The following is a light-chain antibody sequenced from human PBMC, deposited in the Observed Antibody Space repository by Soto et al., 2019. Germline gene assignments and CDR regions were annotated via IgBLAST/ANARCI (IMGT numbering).Light chain of an antibody. CDR1: QSITSSY. Sequence: EVVLTQSPATLSLSPGERATLSCGASQSITSSYVAWYQQKPGLAPRLLIYDASSRATGIPDRFSGSGSGTDFTLTITRLEPEDFAVYFCQQYGSSPITFDQGTRLEIK. V-gene: IGKV3D-20*01. J-gene: IGKJ5*01. CDR2: DAS. CDR3: QQYGSSPIT.